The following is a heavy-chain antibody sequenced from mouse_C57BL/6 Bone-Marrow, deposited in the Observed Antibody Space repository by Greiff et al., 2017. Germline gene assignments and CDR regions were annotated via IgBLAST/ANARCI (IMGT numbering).Heavy chain of an antibody. CDR1: GYTFTDYY. D-gene: IGHD1-1*01. V-gene: IGHV1-19*01. CDR3: ARDYYGSSSFFEY. J-gene: IGHJ2*01. Sequence: VQLQQSGPVLVKPGASVKMSCKASGYTFTDYYMNWVKQSHGKSLEWIGVINPYNGGTSYNQKFKGKATLTVDKSSSTAYMELNSLTSEDSAVYYCARDYYGSSSFFEYWGQGTTLTVSS. CDR2: INPYNGGT.